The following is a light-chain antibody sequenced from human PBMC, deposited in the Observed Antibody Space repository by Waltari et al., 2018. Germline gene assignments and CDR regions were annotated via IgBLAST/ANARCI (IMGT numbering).Light chain of an antibody. CDR2: YDT. CDR3: QVWDSSSDHRGV. J-gene: IGLJ3*02. V-gene: IGLV3-21*04. Sequence: SFVLTQPPSVSVAPGKTARITCGGNNIGNKNVHWYQQKPGQAPVLGIYYDTERPSGIPERFSGSISGNTATLTITSVEAGDEADYYCQVWDSSSDHRGVFGGGTKLTVL. CDR1: NIGNKN.